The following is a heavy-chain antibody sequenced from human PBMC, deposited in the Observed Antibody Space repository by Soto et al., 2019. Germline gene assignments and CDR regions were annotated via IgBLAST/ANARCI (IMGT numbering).Heavy chain of an antibody. CDR2: IYYSGST. J-gene: IGHJ6*02. D-gene: IGHD5-12*01. CDR1: GGSISSYY. Sequence: PSETLSLTCTVSGGSISSYYWSWIRQPPGKGLEWIGYIYYSGSTNYNPPLKSRVTISVDTSKNQFSLKLSSVTAADTAVYYCARDSLSGYPFDYYYYGMDVWGQGTTVTVSS. V-gene: IGHV4-59*01. CDR3: ARDSLSGYPFDYYYYGMDV.